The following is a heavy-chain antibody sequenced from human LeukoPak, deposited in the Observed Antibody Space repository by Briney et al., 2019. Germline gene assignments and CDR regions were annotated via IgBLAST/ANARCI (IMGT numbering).Heavy chain of an antibody. Sequence: ASVKVSCKASGYTFTNYDVNWVRQATGQGLAWMGWMNLNSGSSGYAQKFQGIFTMTRNTSISTAYMELSSLTSEDTAVYYCARAEPGYYPDYWGQGTLVTVSS. CDR3: ARAEPGYYPDY. J-gene: IGHJ4*02. CDR1: GYTFTNYD. CDR2: MNLNSGSS. D-gene: IGHD3-22*01. V-gene: IGHV1-8*01.